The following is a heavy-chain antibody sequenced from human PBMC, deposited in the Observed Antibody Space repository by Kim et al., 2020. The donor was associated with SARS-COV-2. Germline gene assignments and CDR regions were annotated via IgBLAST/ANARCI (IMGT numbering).Heavy chain of an antibody. CDR1: GGSFSDYN. D-gene: IGHD2-2*02. J-gene: IGHJ6*02. V-gene: IGHV4-34*01. Sequence: SETLSLTCAVYGGSFSDYNWSWIRQPPGKGLEWIGEINHSGGTNLSPSLKSRLTISVDTSKSQFSLRLKSMIATDTAVYYCARGRAGVVPAPVLGLGPYYDYYAIDVWGRGTPVAVSS. CDR2: INHSGGT. CDR3: ARGRAGVVPAPVLGLGPYYDYYAIDV.